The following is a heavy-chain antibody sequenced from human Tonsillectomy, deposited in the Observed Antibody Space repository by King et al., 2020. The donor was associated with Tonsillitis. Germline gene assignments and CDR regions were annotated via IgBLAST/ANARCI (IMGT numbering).Heavy chain of an antibody. V-gene: IGHV3-21*06. CDR2: IYSDNAYI. J-gene: IGHJ5*02. Sequence: VQLVESGGGLVKPGGSLRLSCAASGFTFSDYSMNWVRQAPGKALEWVSSIYSDNAYIYYADSVKDRFTISRDNAKNSVDLLMNSVRAEDTAVYFCARAAERDYHGSGSYNWFNPWGQGTLVSVSP. CDR1: GFTFSDYS. D-gene: IGHD3-10*01. CDR3: ARAAERDYHGSGSYNWFNP.